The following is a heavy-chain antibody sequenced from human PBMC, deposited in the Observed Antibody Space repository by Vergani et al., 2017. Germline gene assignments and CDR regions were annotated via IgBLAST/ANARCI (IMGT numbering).Heavy chain of an antibody. Sequence: QVQLVESGGGVVQPVRSLRLSCAASGFTFSSYGMHWVRQAPGKGLEWVAVIWYDGSNKYYADSVKGRFTISRDNSKNTLYLQMNSLRAEDTAVYYCARDWIAGSSWYLDYWGQGTLVTVSS. CDR3: ARDWIAGSSWYLDY. CDR2: IWYDGSNK. CDR1: GFTFSSYG. J-gene: IGHJ4*02. D-gene: IGHD6-13*01. V-gene: IGHV3-33*01.